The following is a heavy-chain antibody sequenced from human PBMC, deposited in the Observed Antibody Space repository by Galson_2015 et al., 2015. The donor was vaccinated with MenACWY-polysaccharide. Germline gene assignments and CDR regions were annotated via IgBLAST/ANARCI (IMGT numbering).Heavy chain of an antibody. CDR2: STRGSGVTT. Sequence: SLRLSCAASGFTFSSYAMSWVRQAPGKGLEWISTSTRGSGVTTYYADSVKGRFTISRDKSKNTLYLQMNSLGAEDTAVYYCAKVQGRRSRHYGMDVWGQGTTVIVSS. V-gene: IGHV3-23*01. D-gene: IGHD2-15*01. J-gene: IGHJ6*02. CDR1: GFTFSSYA. CDR3: AKVQGRRSRHYGMDV.